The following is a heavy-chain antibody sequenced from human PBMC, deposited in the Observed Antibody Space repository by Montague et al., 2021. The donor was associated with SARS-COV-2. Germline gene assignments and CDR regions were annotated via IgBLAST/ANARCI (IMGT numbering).Heavy chain of an antibody. V-gene: IGHV2-5*01. Sequence: PALVKPTQTLTLTRTFSGFSLDSRGVGVGWIRQPPGKALECLALIYWNDDKRYSPSLKTRLTVTKDTSKNQVVLMTNMDPVDTATYFCAHKNSGWPIEFANWGQGALVTVSS. CDR3: AHKNSGWPIEFAN. J-gene: IGHJ1*01. CDR2: IYWNDDK. D-gene: IGHD6-19*01. CDR1: GFSLDSRGVG.